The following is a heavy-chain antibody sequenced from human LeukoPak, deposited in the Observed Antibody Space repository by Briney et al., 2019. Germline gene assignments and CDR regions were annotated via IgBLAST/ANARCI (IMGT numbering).Heavy chain of an antibody. CDR3: ARVWGDYFDY. Sequence: SQTLSLSGAVSGGSISSGGYSWSWIRQLPGKGLEWIGYIYHSGSTYYNPSLKSRVTISVDRSKNQFSLKLSSVTAADTAVYYCARVWGDYFDYWGQGTLVTVSS. CDR2: IYHSGST. D-gene: IGHD3-10*01. CDR1: GGSISSGGYS. V-gene: IGHV4-30-2*01. J-gene: IGHJ4*02.